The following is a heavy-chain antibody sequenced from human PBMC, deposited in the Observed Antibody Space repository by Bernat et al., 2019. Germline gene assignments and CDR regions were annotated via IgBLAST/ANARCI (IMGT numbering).Heavy chain of an antibody. J-gene: IGHJ3*02. CDR1: GFTFDDYA. V-gene: IGHV3-9*01. D-gene: IGHD4-17*01. Sequence: EVQLVESGGGLVQPGRSLRLSCAVSGFTFDDYAMHWVRQAPGKGLEWVSGISWNSDIIRYADSVKGRFTISRDNARNSLYLQMNSLRTEDTALYYCAKGVAYGDYVLDGFDIWGQGTMVTVSS. CDR2: ISWNSDII. CDR3: AKGVAYGDYVLDGFDI.